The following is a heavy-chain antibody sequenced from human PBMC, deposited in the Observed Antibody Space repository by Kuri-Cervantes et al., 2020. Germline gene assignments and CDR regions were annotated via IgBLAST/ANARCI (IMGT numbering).Heavy chain of an antibody. J-gene: IGHJ4*02. CDR1: GFTFSSYA. Sequence: GGSLRLSCAASGFTFSSYAMSWVRQAPGKGLEWVSAISGSGGSTHYADSVKGRFTISRDNSKNTLYLQMNSLRAEDTAVYYCAVHSGSYYYFDYWGQGTLVTVSS. CDR3: AVHSGSYYYFDY. D-gene: IGHD1-26*01. V-gene: IGHV3-23*01. CDR2: ISGSGGST.